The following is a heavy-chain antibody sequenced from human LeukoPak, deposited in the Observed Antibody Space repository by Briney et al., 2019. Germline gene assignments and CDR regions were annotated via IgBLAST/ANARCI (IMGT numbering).Heavy chain of an antibody. D-gene: IGHD3-3*01. J-gene: IGHJ4*02. V-gene: IGHV7-4-1*02. CDR1: GYTFTSYG. CDR2: INTNTGNP. CDR3: ARSGLLFFGVVTWCYFDY. Sequence: ASVKLSRSAAGYTFTSYGMDVMRQAPGQGLEWMGWINTNTGNPTYAPGSTGRLVIASDNSFSTAYLRISSIMAEDNAELYCARSGLLFFGVVTWCYFDYWAQETRDPVS.